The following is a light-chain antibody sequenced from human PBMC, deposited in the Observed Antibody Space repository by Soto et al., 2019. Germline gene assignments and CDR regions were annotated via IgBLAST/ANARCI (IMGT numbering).Light chain of an antibody. V-gene: IGKV3-11*01. CDR2: DAS. CDR1: QSVSSY. J-gene: IGKJ5*01. CDR3: QQRTNWPVT. Sequence: EVVLTQSPATLSLSPGERATLSCRASQSVSSYLAWYQQKPGQAPRLLIYDASNRATGIPVRFSGSGSGTEFTLTINSLEPEDFAVYYCQQRTNWPVTFGQGTRLEIK.